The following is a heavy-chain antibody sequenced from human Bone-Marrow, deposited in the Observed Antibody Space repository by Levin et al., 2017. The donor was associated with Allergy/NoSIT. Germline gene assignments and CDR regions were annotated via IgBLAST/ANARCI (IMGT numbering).Heavy chain of an antibody. CDR2: ISGSGGST. CDR1: GFTFSSYA. Sequence: GESLKISCAASGFTFSSYAMSWVRQAPGKGLEWVSAISGSGGSTYYADSVKGRFTISRDNSKNTLYLQMNSLRAEDTAVYYCAKGVFYYYYMDVWGKGTTVTVSS. V-gene: IGHV3-23*01. J-gene: IGHJ6*03. D-gene: IGHD3-16*01. CDR3: AKGVFYYYYMDV.